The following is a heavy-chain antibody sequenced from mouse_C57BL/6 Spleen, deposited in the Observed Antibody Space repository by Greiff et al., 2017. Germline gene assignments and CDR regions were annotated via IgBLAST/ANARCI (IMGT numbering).Heavy chain of an antibody. Sequence: VQVVESGPGLVAPSQSLSITCTVSGFSLTSYGVHWVRQPPGKGLEWLVVIWSDGSTTYNSALKSRLSISKDNSKSQVFLKMNSLQTDDTAMYYCARQEVYDYDLYAMDYWGQGTSVTVSS. CDR2: IWSDGST. CDR3: ARQEVYDYDLYAMDY. CDR1: GFSLTSYG. D-gene: IGHD2-4*01. V-gene: IGHV2-6-1*01. J-gene: IGHJ4*01.